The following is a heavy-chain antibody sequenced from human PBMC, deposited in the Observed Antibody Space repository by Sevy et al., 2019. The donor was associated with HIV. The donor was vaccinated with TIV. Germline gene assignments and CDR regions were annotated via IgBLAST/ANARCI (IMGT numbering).Heavy chain of an antibody. Sequence: APVKVSCKASGGTFSSHSINWVRQAPGQGLEWVGGIIPIFGSSRYAEKFQGRVTITADTSANTSYMELTSLKSEDTALYYCARGPTLRYSDSWPYSDYWGQGTLVTVSS. CDR2: IIPIFGSS. V-gene: IGHV1-69*06. D-gene: IGHD5-18*01. CDR1: GGTFSSHS. J-gene: IGHJ4*02. CDR3: ARGPTLRYSDSWPYSDY.